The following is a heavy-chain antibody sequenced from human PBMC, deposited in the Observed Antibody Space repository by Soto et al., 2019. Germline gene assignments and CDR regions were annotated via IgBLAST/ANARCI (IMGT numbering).Heavy chain of an antibody. CDR1: GYTFINYA. CDR2: INADNGNT. J-gene: IGHJ4*02. Sequence: QVQLVQSGAEVKTPGASVRVSCKASGYTFINYAIHWLRQAPGDSLEWMGWINADNGNTKYSQKFQGRVTLTRDTPASTAYLELTSLRSEDTAGYYCARGGEKWPYDYWGQGTLVTVSS. CDR3: ARGGEKWPYDY. D-gene: IGHD3-10*01. V-gene: IGHV1-3*01.